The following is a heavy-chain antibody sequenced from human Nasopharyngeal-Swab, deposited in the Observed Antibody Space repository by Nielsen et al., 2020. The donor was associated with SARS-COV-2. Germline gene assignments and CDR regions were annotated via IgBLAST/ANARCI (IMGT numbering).Heavy chain of an antibody. CDR2: IYYSGST. J-gene: IGHJ4*02. V-gene: IGHV4-30-4*01. D-gene: IGHD3-22*01. Sequence: RQAPGKGLEWIGSIYYSGSTYYNPSLKSRVTISVDTSKNQFSLKLSSVTAADTAVYYCARAGRERVVITKFDYWGQGTLVTVSS. CDR3: ARAGRERVVITKFDY.